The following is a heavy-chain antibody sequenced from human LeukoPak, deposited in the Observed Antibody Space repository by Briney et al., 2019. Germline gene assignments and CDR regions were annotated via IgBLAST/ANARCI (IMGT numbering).Heavy chain of an antibody. CDR1: GGTFSSYA. Sequence: GASAKVSCKASGGTFSSYAISWVRQAPGQGLEWMGRIIPIFGIANYAQKFQGRVTITADKSTSTAYMELSSLRSEDTAVYYCARVGSSDYFDYWGQGTLVTVSS. J-gene: IGHJ4*02. CDR2: IIPIFGIA. V-gene: IGHV1-69*04. CDR3: ARVGSSDYFDY.